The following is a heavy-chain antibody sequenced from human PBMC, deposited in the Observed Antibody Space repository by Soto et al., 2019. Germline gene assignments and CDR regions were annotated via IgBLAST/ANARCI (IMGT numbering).Heavy chain of an antibody. D-gene: IGHD5-12*01. CDR2: VLPFSGST. CDR1: GGLISKYS. Sequence: QVQLVQSGAEVRKPGSSVKVSCKTSGGLISKYSFNWVRQAPGHGLEWMGGVLPFSGSTDYAQKFQGRLTITADRSTSTVYMELSRLRSDDTANYYCATIRVRGGPLRFEDGGQGMLISVSS. J-gene: IGHJ4*01. V-gene: IGHV1-69*06. CDR3: ATIRVRGGPLRFED.